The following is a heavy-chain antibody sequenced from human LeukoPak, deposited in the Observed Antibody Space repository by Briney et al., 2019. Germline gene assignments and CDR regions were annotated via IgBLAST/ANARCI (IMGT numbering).Heavy chain of an antibody. D-gene: IGHD2-2*01. CDR3: AKWVVPAEGYFDY. CDR1: GFTFSSYA. V-gene: IGHV3-23*01. Sequence: GGSLRLSCAASGFTFSSYAMSWVRQAPGKGVEWVSAISGSGGSTYYADSVKGRFTISRDNSKNTLYLQMNSLRAEDTAVYYCAKWVVPAEGYFDYWGQGTLVTVSS. J-gene: IGHJ4*02. CDR2: ISGSGGST.